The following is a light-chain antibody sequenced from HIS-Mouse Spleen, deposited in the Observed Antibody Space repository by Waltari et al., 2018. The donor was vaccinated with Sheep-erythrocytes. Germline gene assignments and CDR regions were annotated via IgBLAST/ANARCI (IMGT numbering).Light chain of an antibody. CDR1: SSDVGGYNY. CDR3: CSYAGSYNHV. CDR2: DVN. J-gene: IGLJ1*01. V-gene: IGLV2-11*01. Sequence: QSALTQPRSVSGSPGQSVTISCTGTSSDVGGYNYVSWYQQHPGKAPKLMTYDVNKRPCGVPARVSGSKSGNTASLTISGRQAEDEADYYCCSYAGSYNHVFATGTKVTVL.